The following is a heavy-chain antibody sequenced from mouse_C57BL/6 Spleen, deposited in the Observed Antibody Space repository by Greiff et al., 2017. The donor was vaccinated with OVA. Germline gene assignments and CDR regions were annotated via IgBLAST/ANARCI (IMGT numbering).Heavy chain of an antibody. CDR1: GYAFSSSW. V-gene: IGHV1-82*01. Sequence: VMLVESGPELVKPGASVKISCKASGYAFSSSWMNWVKQRPGKGLEWIGRIYPGDGDTNYNGKFKGKATLTADKSSSTAYMQLSSLTSEDSAVYFCARDYGSSYVYYAMDYWGQGTSVTVSS. D-gene: IGHD1-1*01. J-gene: IGHJ4*01. CDR2: IYPGDGDT. CDR3: ARDYGSSYVYYAMDY.